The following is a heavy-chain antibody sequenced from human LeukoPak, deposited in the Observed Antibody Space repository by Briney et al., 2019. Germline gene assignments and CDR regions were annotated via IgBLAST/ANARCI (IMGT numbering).Heavy chain of an antibody. J-gene: IGHJ4*03. V-gene: IGHV4-39*01. CDR3: ARVSGYFDY. D-gene: IGHD2/OR15-2a*01. Sequence: PSETLSFICTVSGGSISSSSFYWGWIRQPPGKGLEWIGSIYSSGTTYYSPSLKSRVTISVDTSKNQFSLKLNSVTAADTAVYYCARVSGYFDYWGGETMVTVSS. CDR1: GGSISSSSFY. CDR2: IYSSGTT.